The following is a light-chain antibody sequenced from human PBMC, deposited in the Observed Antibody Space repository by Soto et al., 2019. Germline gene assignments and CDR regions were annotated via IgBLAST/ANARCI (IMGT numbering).Light chain of an antibody. V-gene: IGLV1-44*01. Sequence: QSVLTQPPSASGTPGQRDTISCSGSSSNIGSNTANWYQQLPGTAPKLLIYSNNQRPSGVPDRFSGSKSGTSASLAISGLQSEDEADYYCAAWDDSLNGVVFGGGTKLTVL. J-gene: IGLJ2*01. CDR3: AAWDDSLNGVV. CDR1: SSNIGSNT. CDR2: SNN.